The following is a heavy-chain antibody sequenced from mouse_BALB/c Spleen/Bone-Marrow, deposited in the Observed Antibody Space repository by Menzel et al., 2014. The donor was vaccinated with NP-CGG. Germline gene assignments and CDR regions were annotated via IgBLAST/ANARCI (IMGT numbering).Heavy chain of an antibody. CDR3: ARGGTMISTDAMDY. J-gene: IGHJ4*01. CDR1: GYSFTGYY. D-gene: IGHD2-4*01. CDR2: ISCYNGAT. V-gene: IGHV1S34*01. Sequence: LVKTGASVKLFCKASGYSFTGYYMHWVKQSHGKSLEWIGYISCYNGATRYNQKFKGKATFTVDTSSSTAHMQFNSLTSEDSAVYFCARGGTMISTDAMDYWGQGTSVNVYS.